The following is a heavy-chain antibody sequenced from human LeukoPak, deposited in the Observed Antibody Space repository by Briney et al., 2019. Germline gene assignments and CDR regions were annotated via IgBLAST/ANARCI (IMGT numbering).Heavy chain of an antibody. Sequence: PSGTLSLTCTVSGGSISSSSYYWGWIRQPPGKGLEWIGTIYYSGSTNYNPSLKSRVTISVDTSKNQFSLKLSSVTAADTAVYYCASESVALAGIDYWGQGTLVTVSS. J-gene: IGHJ4*02. CDR1: GGSISSSSYY. D-gene: IGHD6-19*01. CDR2: IYYSGST. V-gene: IGHV4-39*07. CDR3: ASESVALAGIDY.